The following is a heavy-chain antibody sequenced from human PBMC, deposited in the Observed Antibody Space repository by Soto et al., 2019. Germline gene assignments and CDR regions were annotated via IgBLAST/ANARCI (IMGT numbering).Heavy chain of an antibody. D-gene: IGHD3-9*01. V-gene: IGHV4-34*01. Sequence: SETLSLTCAVYGGSFSGYYWSWIRQPPGKGLEWIGEINHSGITNYNPSLKSRVTISVDTSKNQFSLKLSSVTAADTAVYYCARQPKYDILTGYYGYYFDYWGQGTLVTVSS. CDR1: GGSFSGYY. J-gene: IGHJ4*02. CDR3: ARQPKYDILTGYYGYYFDY. CDR2: INHSGIT.